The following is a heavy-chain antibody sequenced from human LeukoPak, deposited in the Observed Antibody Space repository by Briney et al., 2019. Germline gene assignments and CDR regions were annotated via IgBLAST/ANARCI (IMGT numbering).Heavy chain of an antibody. J-gene: IGHJ4*02. CDR2: IYYSGST. D-gene: IGHD6-19*01. V-gene: IGHV4-59*01. CDR3: ATSYSSGWYEFPRFDY. Sequence: PSETLSLTCTVSGGSISSYYWSWLRQPPGKGLEWIGYIYYSGSTNYNPSLKSRVTISVDTSKNQFSLKLSSVTAADTAVYYCATSYSSGWYEFPRFDYWGQGTLVTVSS. CDR1: GGSISSYY.